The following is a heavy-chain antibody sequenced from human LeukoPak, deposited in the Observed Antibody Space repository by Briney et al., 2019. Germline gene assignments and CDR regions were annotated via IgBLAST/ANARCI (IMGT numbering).Heavy chain of an antibody. V-gene: IGHV1-2*02. CDR2: INPNSGGT. CDR3: ARAIAGAGSKGYFDY. D-gene: IGHD6-13*01. CDR1: GYTFTGYY. J-gene: IGHJ4*02. Sequence: ASVKVSCKASGYTFTGYYMHWVRQAPGQGLEWMGWINPNSGGTNYAQKFQDRVTMTRDTSISTAYMELSRLRSDDTAVYYCARAIAGAGSKGYFDYWGQGTLVTVSS.